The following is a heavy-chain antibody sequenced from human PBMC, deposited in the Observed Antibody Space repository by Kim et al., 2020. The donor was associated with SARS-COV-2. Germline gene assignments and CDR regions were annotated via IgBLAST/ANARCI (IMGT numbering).Heavy chain of an antibody. V-gene: IGHV3-53*01. CDR1: GFTVSSNY. CDR2: IYSGGST. Sequence: GGSLRLSCAASGFTVSSNYMSWVRQAPGKGLEWVSVIYSGGSTYYADSVKGRFTISRDNSKNTLYLQMNSLRAEDTAVYYCARETLGYCSGGSCRPLRGFDYWGQGTLVTVSS. CDR3: ARETLGYCSGGSCRPLRGFDY. J-gene: IGHJ4*02. D-gene: IGHD2-15*01.